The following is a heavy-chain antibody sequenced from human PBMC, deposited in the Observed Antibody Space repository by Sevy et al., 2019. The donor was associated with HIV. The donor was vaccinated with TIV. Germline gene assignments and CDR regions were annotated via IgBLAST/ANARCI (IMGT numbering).Heavy chain of an antibody. D-gene: IGHD2-15*01. Sequence: GGSLRLSCTASGFTFGDYAMSWFRQAPGKGLEWVGFIRSKAYGGTTEDAASVKGRFTISRDDSKSIAYLQMNSLKTEDTAVYYCTRGGDIVVVVAASNWFDPWGQGTLVTVSS. CDR2: IRSKAYGGTT. V-gene: IGHV3-49*03. J-gene: IGHJ5*02. CDR1: GFTFGDYA. CDR3: TRGGDIVVVVAASNWFDP.